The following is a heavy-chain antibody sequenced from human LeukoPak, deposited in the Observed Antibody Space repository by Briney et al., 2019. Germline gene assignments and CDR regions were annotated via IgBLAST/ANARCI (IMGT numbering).Heavy chain of an antibody. V-gene: IGHV3-21*01. CDR1: GFTFSTYS. CDR2: ISSSSSYI. J-gene: IGHJ3*02. CDR3: ARAQDYDYVWHSGDAFDI. Sequence: PGGSLRLSCAASGFTFSTYSMHWVRQAPGKGLEWVSSISSSSSYIYYADSVKGRFTISRDNAKNSLYLQMNSLRAEDTAVYYCARAQDYDYVWHSGDAFDIWGQGTMVTVSS. D-gene: IGHD3-16*01.